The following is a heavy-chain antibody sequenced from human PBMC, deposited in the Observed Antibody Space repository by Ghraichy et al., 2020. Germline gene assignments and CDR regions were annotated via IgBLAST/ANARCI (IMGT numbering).Heavy chain of an antibody. CDR3: ARAGGIAAAGTVDV. D-gene: IGHD6-13*01. CDR1: GFTFSSYA. Sequence: GESLNISCAASGFTFSSYAMSWVRQAPGKGLEWVSTISGSGGSTYYADSVKGRFTISRDNSKNTMYLQMNSLRAEDTAVYYCARAGGIAAAGTVDVWGQGTTVTVSS. CDR2: ISGSGGST. J-gene: IGHJ6*02. V-gene: IGHV3-23*01.